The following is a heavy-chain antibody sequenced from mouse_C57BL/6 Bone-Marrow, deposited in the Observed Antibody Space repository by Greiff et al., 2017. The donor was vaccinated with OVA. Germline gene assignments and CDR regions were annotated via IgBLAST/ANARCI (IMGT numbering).Heavy chain of an antibody. J-gene: IGHJ2*01. CDR3: THLLLRPVEFDY. V-gene: IGHV14-4*01. CDR1: GFNIKDDY. CDR2: IDPENGDT. Sequence: EVQLQQSGAELVRPGASVKLSCTASGFNIKDDYMHWVKQRPEQGLEWIGWIDPENGDTEYASKFQGKATITADTSSNTAYLQLSSLTSEDTAVYYCTHLLLRPVEFDYWGQGTTLTVSS. D-gene: IGHD1-1*01.